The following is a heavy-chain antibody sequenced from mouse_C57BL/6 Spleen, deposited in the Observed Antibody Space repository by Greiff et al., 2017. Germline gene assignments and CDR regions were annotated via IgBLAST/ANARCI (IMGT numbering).Heavy chain of an antibody. CDR1: GYTFTSYW. D-gene: IGHD2-3*01. J-gene: IGHJ3*01. V-gene: IGHV1-72*01. CDR2: IDPNSGGT. CDR3: ARVSYDGYYEGAWFAY. Sequence: QVQLQQPGAELVKPGASVKLSCKASGYTFTSYWMHWVKQRPGRGLEWIGRIDPNSGGTKYNEKFKSKATPTVDKPSSTAYMQLSSLTSEDSAVYYCARVSYDGYYEGAWFAYWGQGTLVTVSA.